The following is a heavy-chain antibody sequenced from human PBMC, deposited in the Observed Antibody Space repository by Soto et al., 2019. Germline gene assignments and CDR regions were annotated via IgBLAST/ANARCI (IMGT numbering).Heavy chain of an antibody. CDR3: ARESCSGGSCYRYYYGMDV. CDR1: GYTFTGYY. CDR2: INPNSGGT. D-gene: IGHD2-15*01. V-gene: IGHV1-2*02. J-gene: IGHJ6*02. Sequence: ASVKVSCKASGYTFTGYYMHWVRQAPGQGLEWMVWINPNSGGTNYAQKFQGRVTMTRDTSISTAYMELSRLRSDDTAVYYCARESCSGGSCYRYYYGMDVWGQGTTVTVSS.